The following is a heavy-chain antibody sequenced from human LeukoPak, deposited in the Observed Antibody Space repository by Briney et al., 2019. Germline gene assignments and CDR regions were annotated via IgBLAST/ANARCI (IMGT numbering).Heavy chain of an antibody. V-gene: IGHV3-23*01. CDR1: GFTLSSYA. CDR3: AKDHTQTTYYDYVWGSCRHLDY. D-gene: IGHD3-16*02. CDR2: ISGSGGST. Sequence: GGSLRLSCAASGFTLSSYAMSWVRQAPGKGLEWVSAISGSGGSTYYADSVKGRFTISRDNSKNTLYLQMNSLGAEDTAVYYCAKDHTQTTYYDYVWGSCRHLDYWGQGTLATVSS. J-gene: IGHJ4*02.